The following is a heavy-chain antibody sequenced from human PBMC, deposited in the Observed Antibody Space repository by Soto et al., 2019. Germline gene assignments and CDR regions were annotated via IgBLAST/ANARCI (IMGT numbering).Heavy chain of an antibody. CDR2: ISYDGSGK. J-gene: IGHJ4*02. Sequence: QVQLVESGGGVVQLGRSLRLSCAASGFTFSAYDMHWVRQAPGKGLEWVALISYDGSGKYYADSVKGRFTISRDNSKNTLYLQMNSLRAEDTTVFYCAKEVDASGWLFDSLGQGTLVTVSS. D-gene: IGHD6-19*01. V-gene: IGHV3-30*18. CDR1: GFTFSAYD. CDR3: AKEVDASGWLFDS.